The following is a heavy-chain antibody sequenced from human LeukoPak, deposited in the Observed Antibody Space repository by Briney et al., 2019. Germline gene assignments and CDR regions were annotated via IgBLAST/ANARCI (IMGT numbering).Heavy chain of an antibody. CDR2: IYYSGST. D-gene: IGHD3-10*01. CDR1: GGSISSSSYY. CDR3: ARLRMVRGVTIYYYYYYYMDV. V-gene: IGHV4-39*01. J-gene: IGHJ6*03. Sequence: PSETLSLTCTVSGGSISSSSYYWGWIRQPPGKGLEWIGSIYYSGSTYYNPSLKSRVTISVDTSKNQFSLKLSSVTAADTAVYYCARLRMVRGVTIYYYYYYYMDVWGKGTTVTISS.